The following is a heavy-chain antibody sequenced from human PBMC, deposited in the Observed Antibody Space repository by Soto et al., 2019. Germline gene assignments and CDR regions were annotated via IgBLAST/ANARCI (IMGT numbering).Heavy chain of an antibody. CDR3: AKEKLFSSSWSENYYYGMDV. J-gene: IGHJ6*02. CDR2: ISYDGSNK. CDR1: GFTFSSYG. V-gene: IGHV3-30*18. Sequence: HPGGSLRLSCAASGFTFSSYGMHWVRQAPGKGLEWVAVISYDGSNKYYADSVKGRFTISRDNSKNTLYLQMNSLRAEDTAVYYCAKEKLFSSSWSENYYYGMDVWGQGTTVTVSS. D-gene: IGHD6-13*01.